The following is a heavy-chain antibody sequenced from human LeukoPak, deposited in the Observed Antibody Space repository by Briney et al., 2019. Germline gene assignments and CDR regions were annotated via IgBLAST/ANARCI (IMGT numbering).Heavy chain of an antibody. CDR2: ISYDGSNK. CDR3: ASGDIGFDD. J-gene: IGHJ4*02. CDR1: GFTFSSYA. D-gene: IGHD2-15*01. Sequence: GGSLRLSCAASGFTFSSYAMHWVRQAPGKGLEWVAVISYDGSNKYYADSVKGRFTISRDNSKNTLYLQMNSLRAEDTAVYYCASGDIGFDDWGQGTLVTVSS. V-gene: IGHV3-30-3*01.